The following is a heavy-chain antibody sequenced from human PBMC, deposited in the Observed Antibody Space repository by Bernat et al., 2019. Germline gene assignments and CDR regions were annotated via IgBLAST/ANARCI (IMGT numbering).Heavy chain of an antibody. V-gene: IGHV3-33*01. Sequence: QVQLVESGGGVIQPGRSLRLSCVASGFSFSSYGMHWVRQAPGKGLEWVAVIWYDGSNKYYADSVKGRFTISRDNSKNTLYLQMNSLRAEDKDVYYCARDPAGPAASNYYYFYMDVWGKGTTVTVSS. CDR1: GFSFSSYG. CDR2: IWYDGSNK. J-gene: IGHJ6*03. CDR3: ARDPAGPAASNYYYFYMDV. D-gene: IGHD2-2*01.